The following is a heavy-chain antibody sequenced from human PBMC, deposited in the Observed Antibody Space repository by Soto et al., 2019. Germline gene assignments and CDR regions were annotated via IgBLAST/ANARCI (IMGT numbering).Heavy chain of an antibody. CDR1: GYTXTSYY. CDR3: ARDSAIKYSGYDYYYYYGMDV. J-gene: IGHJ6*02. D-gene: IGHD5-12*01. CDR2: INPSGGST. Sequence: ASVKVXCKASGYTXTSYYMHWVRQAPGQGLEWMGIINPSGGSTSYAQKFQGRVTMTRDTSTSTVYMELSSLRSEDTAVYYCARDSAIKYSGYDYYYYYGMDVWGQGTTVTVSS. V-gene: IGHV1-46*01.